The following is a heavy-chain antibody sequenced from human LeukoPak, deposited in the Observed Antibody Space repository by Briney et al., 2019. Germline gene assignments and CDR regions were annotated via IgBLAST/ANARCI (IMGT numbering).Heavy chain of an antibody. J-gene: IGHJ2*01. Sequence: GGSLRLSCAASGFTFSSYSMNWVRQAPGKGLEWVSYISSSSSTIHYADSVKGRFTISRDNAKNSLYLQMNSLRAEDTAVYYCARDQKYLDWYFDLWGRGTLVTVSS. CDR1: GFTFSSYS. D-gene: IGHD2-2*01. CDR3: ARDQKYLDWYFDL. CDR2: ISSSSSTI. V-gene: IGHV3-48*01.